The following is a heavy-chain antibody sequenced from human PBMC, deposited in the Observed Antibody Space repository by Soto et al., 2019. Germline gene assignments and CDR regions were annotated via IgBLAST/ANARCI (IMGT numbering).Heavy chain of an antibody. CDR1: GFTFSSYG. CDR3: AKAGRYSGSRGYFDS. V-gene: IGHV3-23*01. CDR2: ISGSGGST. Sequence: EVQLLESGGGLVQPGGSLRLSCAASGFTFSSYGMSWVRQAPGKGLEWVSGISGSGGSTYYADSVKGRFTISRDNPKNPLCLQMTSLRAEGTAVYYWAKAGRYSGSRGYFDSWGRATLVTVSS. D-gene: IGHD6-13*01. J-gene: IGHJ4*02.